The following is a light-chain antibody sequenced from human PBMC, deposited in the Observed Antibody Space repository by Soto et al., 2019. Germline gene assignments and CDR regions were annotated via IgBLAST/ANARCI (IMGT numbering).Light chain of an antibody. CDR3: QQYNNWPLSIT. CDR2: GAS. CDR1: QSVSSN. J-gene: IGKJ5*01. V-gene: IGKV3-15*01. Sequence: EIVMTQSPATLSVSPGERATLSCRARQSVSSNLAWYQQKPGQAPRLLIYGASTRATGIPARFSGSGSGTEFTLTISSQQSEDFAVYYCQQYNNWPLSITCGQGTRLEIK.